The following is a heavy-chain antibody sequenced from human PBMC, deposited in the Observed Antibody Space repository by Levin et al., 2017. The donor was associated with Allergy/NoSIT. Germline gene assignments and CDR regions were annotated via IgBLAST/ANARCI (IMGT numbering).Heavy chain of an antibody. CDR1: GFTFSSYG. V-gene: IGHV3-33*01. J-gene: IGHJ4*02. CDR2: IWYDGSNK. CDR3: ARDRSSSSSCFDY. D-gene: IGHD6-6*01. Sequence: GGSLRLSCAASGFTFSSYGMHWVRQAPGKGLEWVAVIWYDGSNKYYADSVKGRFTISRDNSKNTLYLQMNSLRAEDTAVYYCARDRSSSSSCFDYWGQGTLVTVSS.